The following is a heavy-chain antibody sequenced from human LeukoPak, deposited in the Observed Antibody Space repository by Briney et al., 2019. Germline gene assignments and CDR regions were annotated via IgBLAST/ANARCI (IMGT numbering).Heavy chain of an antibody. J-gene: IGHJ6*02. CDR2: ISSSGSTI. CDR1: GFTFSSYE. D-gene: IGHD4-17*01. Sequence: GGSLRLSCAASGFTFSSYEMNWVRQAPGKGLEWVSYISSSGSTIYYADSVKGRFTISRANAKNSLYLQMNSLRAEDTAVYYCARDFTTVYYYGMDVWGQGTTVTVSS. CDR3: ARDFTTVYYYGMDV. V-gene: IGHV3-48*03.